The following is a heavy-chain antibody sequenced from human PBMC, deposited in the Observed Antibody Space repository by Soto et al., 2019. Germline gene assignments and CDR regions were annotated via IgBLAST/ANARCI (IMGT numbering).Heavy chain of an antibody. V-gene: IGHV4-59*12. Sequence: SETLSLTCTVSGGSISSYYWSWIRQPPGKGLEWIGEIYYSGSTNYNPSLKSRVTISVDTSKNQFSLKLSSVTAADTAVYYCARSKPVLLWFGETNWFDPWGQGTLVTVSS. CDR3: ARSKPVLLWFGETNWFDP. D-gene: IGHD3-10*01. J-gene: IGHJ5*02. CDR2: IYYSGST. CDR1: GGSISSYY.